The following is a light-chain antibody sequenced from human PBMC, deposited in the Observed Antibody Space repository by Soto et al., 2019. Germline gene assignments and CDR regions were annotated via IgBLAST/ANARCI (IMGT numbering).Light chain of an antibody. J-gene: IGKJ1*01. V-gene: IGKV1-9*01. CDR2: DAS. Sequence: DIQLTQSPSFLSASVGDRVTITCRASQGISSYLAWYQQKPGKAPKLLMYDASSLESGVPSRFSGSGSGTEFTLTISSLQPDDFATYYCQQYGTYLWTFGQGTKVDIK. CDR1: QGISSY. CDR3: QQYGTYLWT.